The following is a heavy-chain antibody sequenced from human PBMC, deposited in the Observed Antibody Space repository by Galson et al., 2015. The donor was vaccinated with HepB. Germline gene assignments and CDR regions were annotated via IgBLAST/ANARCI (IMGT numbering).Heavy chain of an antibody. D-gene: IGHD2-8*01. Sequence: CAISGDSVSSDTAAWNWIRQSPSRGLEWLGRIFYRSKWYNEYAVSVKSRITISPDTPKNQLSLQLNSVTPEDTAVYYCARVSKGFGYCTTTTCNAFNSWGQGTLVTVSS. CDR2: IFYRSKWYN. V-gene: IGHV6-1*01. J-gene: IGHJ4*02. CDR1: GDSVSSDTAA. CDR3: ARVSKGFGYCTTTTCNAFNS.